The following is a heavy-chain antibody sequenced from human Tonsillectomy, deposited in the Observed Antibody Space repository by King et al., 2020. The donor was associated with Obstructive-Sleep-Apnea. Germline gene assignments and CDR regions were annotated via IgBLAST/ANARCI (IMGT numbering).Heavy chain of an antibody. CDR2: IGPLIFLS. V-gene: IGHV1-69*17. Sequence: QLVQSGTEVKKPGSSVKVSCKASGDTFRSYAISWVRQAPGQGLEWMGGIGPLIFLSNYAQKNQGRVTITADKSTSTAYMELSSLRSEDTAVYYCARDRYDYYHGTGTFFDFWGQGTLVTVSS. CDR3: ARDRYDYYHGTGTFFDF. D-gene: IGHD3-22*01. CDR1: GDTFRSYA. J-gene: IGHJ4*02.